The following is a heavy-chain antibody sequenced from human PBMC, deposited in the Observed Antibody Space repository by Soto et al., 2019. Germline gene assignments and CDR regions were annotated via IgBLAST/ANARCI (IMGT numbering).Heavy chain of an antibody. Sequence: KQSQTLSLTCAISGDSVSSNSAAWNWIRQSPSRGLEWLGRTYYRSKWYNDYAVSVKSRITINPDTSKNQFSLQLNSVTPEDTAVYYCARGSERITIFGVVTNGMDVWGQGTTVTVSS. J-gene: IGHJ6*02. CDR2: TYYRSKWYN. CDR3: ARGSERITIFGVVTNGMDV. D-gene: IGHD3-3*01. CDR1: GDSVSSNSAA. V-gene: IGHV6-1*01.